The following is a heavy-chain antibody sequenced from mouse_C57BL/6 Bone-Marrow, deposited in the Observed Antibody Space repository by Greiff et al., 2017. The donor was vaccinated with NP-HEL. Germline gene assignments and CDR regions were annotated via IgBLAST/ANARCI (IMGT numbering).Heavy chain of an antibody. CDR3: TTGSNYIAY. V-gene: IGHV1-74*01. CDR1: GYTFTSYW. D-gene: IGHD2-5*01. Sequence: QVQLQQPGAELVKPGASVKVSCKASGYTFTSYWMHWVKQRPGQGLEWIGRIHPSDSDTNYNQKFKGKATLTVDKSSSTAYLQLSSLTSEDTAVYYCTTGSNYIAYWGQGTLVTVSA. CDR2: IHPSDSDT. J-gene: IGHJ3*01.